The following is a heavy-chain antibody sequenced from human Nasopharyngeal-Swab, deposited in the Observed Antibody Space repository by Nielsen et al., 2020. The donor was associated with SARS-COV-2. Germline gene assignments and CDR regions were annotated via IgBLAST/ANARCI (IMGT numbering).Heavy chain of an antibody. J-gene: IGHJ6*02. Sequence: GESLKISCVTSGFTFNMYSMHWVRQAPGKGLEWVSSTSSSSNYIYYGDSVKGRFTISRDNTQKSLYLEMNSLRVEDTAVYYCARLGTESYHYYSLDVWGQGTTVTVSS. CDR1: GFTFNMYS. CDR3: ARLGTESYHYYSLDV. CDR2: TSSSSNYI. V-gene: IGHV3-21*01. D-gene: IGHD1-1*01.